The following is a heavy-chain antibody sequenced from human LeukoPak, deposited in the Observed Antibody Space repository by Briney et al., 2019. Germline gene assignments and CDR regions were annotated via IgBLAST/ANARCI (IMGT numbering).Heavy chain of an antibody. CDR3: ARDREVGATPGYYYYYGVDV. D-gene: IGHD1-26*01. V-gene: IGHV3-30-3*01. CDR2: ISYDGSNK. J-gene: IGHJ6*02. CDR1: GFTFSSYA. Sequence: GGSLRLSCAASGFTFSSYAMHWVRQAPGKGLEWVAVISYDGSNKYYADSVKGRFTISRDNSKNTLYLQMNSLRAEDTAVYYCARDREVGATPGYYYYYGVDVWGQGTTVTVSS.